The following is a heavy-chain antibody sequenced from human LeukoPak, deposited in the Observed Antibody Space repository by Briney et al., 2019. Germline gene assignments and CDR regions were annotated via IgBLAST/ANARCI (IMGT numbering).Heavy chain of an antibody. CDR2: INHSGST. V-gene: IGHV4-34*01. CDR3: ARDLPPYGSGSRFLDY. CDR1: GGSFSGYY. J-gene: IGHJ4*02. D-gene: IGHD3-10*01. Sequence: PSETLSLTCAVYGGSFSGYYWSWIRQPPGKGLEWIGEINHSGSTNYNPSLKSRVTISVDTSKNQFPLKLSSVTAADTAMYYCARDLPPYGSGSRFLDYWGQGILVTVSS.